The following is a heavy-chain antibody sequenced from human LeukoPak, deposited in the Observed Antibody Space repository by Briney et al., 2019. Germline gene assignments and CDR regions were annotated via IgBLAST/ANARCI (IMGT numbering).Heavy chain of an antibody. D-gene: IGHD3-9*01. CDR2: INPNSGGT. J-gene: IGHJ5*02. V-gene: IGHV1-2*02. CDR3: ARGELLRYFDWFQFDP. Sequence: ASVKVSCKASGYTFTGYYMHWVRQAPGQGLEWMGWINPNSGGTNYAQKFQGRVTMTRDTSISTAYMELSRQRSDDTAVYYCARGELLRYFDWFQFDPWGQGTLVTVSS. CDR1: GYTFTGYY.